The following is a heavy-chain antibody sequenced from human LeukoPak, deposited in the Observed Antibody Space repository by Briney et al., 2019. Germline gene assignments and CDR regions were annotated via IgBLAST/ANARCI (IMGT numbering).Heavy chain of an antibody. CDR2: IRYDGSNK. CDR1: GFTFSSSG. CDR3: AKVLYSGYDSLGY. J-gene: IGHJ4*02. V-gene: IGHV3-30*02. Sequence: GGSLRLSCAASGFTFSSSGMHWVRQAPGKGLEWVAFIRYDGSNKYYADSVKGRFTISRDNSKNTLYLQMNSLRAEDTAVYYCAKVLYSGYDSLGYWGQGTLVTVSS. D-gene: IGHD5-12*01.